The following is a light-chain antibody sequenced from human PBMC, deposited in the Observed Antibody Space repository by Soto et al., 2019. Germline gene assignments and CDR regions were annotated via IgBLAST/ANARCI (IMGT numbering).Light chain of an antibody. J-gene: IGKJ5*01. CDR2: GGF. Sequence: ETVMTQFPATLSVSPGEGATLSCRASQSVGSNLAWYQQKPGQAPRLLIYGGFIRATGIPARFSGSGSGTEFTLTISSLQSEDFAVYYCQQYNNWTPITFGQGTRLEIK. CDR1: QSVGSN. V-gene: IGKV3-15*01. CDR3: QQYNNWTPIT.